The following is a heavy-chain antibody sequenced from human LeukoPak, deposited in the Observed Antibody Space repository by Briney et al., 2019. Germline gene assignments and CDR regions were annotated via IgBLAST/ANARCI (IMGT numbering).Heavy chain of an antibody. CDR1: GYSFISYW. V-gene: IGHV5-51*01. Sequence: GESLKISCKGSGYSFISYWIGWVRQMPGKGPEWMGIIYPGDSDTRYSPSFKGQVTISADKSISTAYLQWDSLKASDTAVYYCARRPNYYYYMDVWGKGTTVTVSS. CDR3: ARRPNYYYYMDV. CDR2: IYPGDSDT. J-gene: IGHJ6*03.